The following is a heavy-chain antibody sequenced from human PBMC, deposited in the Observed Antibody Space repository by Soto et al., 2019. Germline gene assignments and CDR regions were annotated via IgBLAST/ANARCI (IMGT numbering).Heavy chain of an antibody. CDR1: GFTFSSYA. CDR3: ARDRGSGWPYWYFAL. Sequence: QVQLVESGGGVVQPGRSLRLSCAASGFTFSSYAMHWVRQAPGKGLEWVAVISYDGSNKYYADSVKGRFTISRDNSKNTLYLQMNSLRAEDTAVYYCARDRGSGWPYWYFALWGRGTLVTVSS. V-gene: IGHV3-30-3*01. CDR2: ISYDGSNK. J-gene: IGHJ2*01. D-gene: IGHD6-19*01.